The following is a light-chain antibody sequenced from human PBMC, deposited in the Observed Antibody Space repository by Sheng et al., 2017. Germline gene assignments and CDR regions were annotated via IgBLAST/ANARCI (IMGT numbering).Light chain of an antibody. J-gene: IGKJ4*01. V-gene: IGKV3-15*01. CDR1: QSVSNN. CDR2: GAS. Sequence: EIVMTQSPATLSVSPGERATLSCRASQSVSNNVVWYQQKPGQAPRVLIYGASTRATGIPPRFGGSGSETEFTLTISNLQSEDFATYYCQQYHDWPPLTFGGGTKVEIK. CDR3: QQYHDWPPLT.